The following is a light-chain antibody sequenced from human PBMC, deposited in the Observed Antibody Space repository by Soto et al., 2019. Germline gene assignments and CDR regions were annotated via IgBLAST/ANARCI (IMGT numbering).Light chain of an antibody. V-gene: IGKV1-5*03. CDR2: RAS. CDR3: QQHNNYWT. Sequence: DVKMTQSPSTLSASVGDRVTITCRASQNINSDLAWYQQKPGKAPQLLIYRASSLESGVPSRFIGSGSGTEFTLTITSLQPDDFATYYCQQHNNYWTFGHGTRVDIK. J-gene: IGKJ1*01. CDR1: QNINSD.